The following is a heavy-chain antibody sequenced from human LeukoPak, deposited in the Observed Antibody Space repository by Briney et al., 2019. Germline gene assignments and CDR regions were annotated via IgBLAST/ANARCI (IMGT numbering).Heavy chain of an antibody. CDR3: ARDGDSSGYYYYFDY. V-gene: IGHV4-4*07. D-gene: IGHD3-22*01. J-gene: IGHJ4*02. CDR2: IYTSGST. CDR1: GGSISSYY. Sequence: PSETLSLTCTVSGGSISSYYWSWIRQPAWKGLEWIGRIYTSGSTNYNPSLKSRVTMSVDTSKNQFSLKLSSVTAADTAVYYCARDGDSSGYYYYFDYWGQGTLVTVSS.